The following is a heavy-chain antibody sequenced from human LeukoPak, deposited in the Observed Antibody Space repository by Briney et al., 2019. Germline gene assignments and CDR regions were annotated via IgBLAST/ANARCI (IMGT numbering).Heavy chain of an antibody. J-gene: IGHJ6*02. Sequence: GGSLRLSCSASGFTLSSYVMSWVRQAPGKGLEWVALIYSGGSTYYADFVKGRFTISRDNSKNTLYLQMSSLRAEDTAVYYCAGFSHKGVWGQGTTVTVSS. V-gene: IGHV3-66*01. CDR3: AGFSHKGV. CDR2: IYSGGST. CDR1: GFTLSSYV.